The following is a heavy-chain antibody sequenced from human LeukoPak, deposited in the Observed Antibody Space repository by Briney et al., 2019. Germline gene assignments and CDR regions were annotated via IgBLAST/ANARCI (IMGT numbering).Heavy chain of an antibody. V-gene: IGHV3-74*01. CDR1: GFTFSSYW. CDR3: ARGVVVPAGNFDY. Sequence: PGGSLRLSCAASGFTFSSYWMHWVRQAPGKGLVWVSRINSDGSSTSYADSVKGRFTISRDNAKNTLYLQMNSLRAEDTAVYYCARGVVVPAGNFDYWGQGTLVIVSS. D-gene: IGHD2-2*01. J-gene: IGHJ4*02. CDR2: INSDGSST.